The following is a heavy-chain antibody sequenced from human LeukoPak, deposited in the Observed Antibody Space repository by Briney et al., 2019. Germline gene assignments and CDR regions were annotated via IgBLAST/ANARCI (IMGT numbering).Heavy chain of an antibody. J-gene: IGHJ4*02. V-gene: IGHV3-21*01. CDR2: ISSSSSSYI. CDR3: AREGSSSWYDY. CDR1: GFTLSSYN. Sequence: GGSLRLSCVASGFTLSSYNMNWVRQAPGKGLEWVSSISSSSSSYIYYADSVKGRFTISRDNAKNSLYLQMNSLRAEDTAVYYCAREGSSSWYDYWGQGTLVTVSS. D-gene: IGHD6-13*01.